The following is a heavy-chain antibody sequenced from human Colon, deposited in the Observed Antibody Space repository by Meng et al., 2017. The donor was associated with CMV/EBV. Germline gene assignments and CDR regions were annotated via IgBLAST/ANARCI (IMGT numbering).Heavy chain of an antibody. J-gene: IGHJ3*02. CDR3: VRTAVFEGIVHDAFDI. D-gene: IGHD3-3*01. Sequence: GASLKISCAASGLSFSNFWMSWVRQPPGKGLEWVASIQQDGSLTYYVDSVKGRFTISRDNAKKSLSLEMNNVRAEDTAVYYCVRTAVFEGIVHDAFDIWGQGTLVTVSS. V-gene: IGHV3-7*01. CDR1: GLSFSNFW. CDR2: IQQDGSLT.